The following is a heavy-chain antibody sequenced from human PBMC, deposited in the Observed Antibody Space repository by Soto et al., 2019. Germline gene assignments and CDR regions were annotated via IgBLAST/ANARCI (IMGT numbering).Heavy chain of an antibody. CDR3: AKDNVALGDDLWSVYYDPPPSGWYFDL. V-gene: IGHV3-23*01. CDR2: ISGSGSGT. CDR1: GFTFSSYA. J-gene: IGHJ2*01. Sequence: EAQLLESGGGLVQPGGSLRLSCAASGFTFSSYAMTWVRQAPGKGLEWVSLISGSGSGTYYADSVKGQFTISRDNFKNILYLQMNSLRAEDTAVYFCAKDNVALGDDLWSVYYDPPPSGWYFDLWGRGTLVTVSS. D-gene: IGHD3-3*01.